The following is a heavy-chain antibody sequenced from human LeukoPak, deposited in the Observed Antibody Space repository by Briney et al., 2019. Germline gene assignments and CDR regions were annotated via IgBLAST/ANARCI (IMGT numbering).Heavy chain of an antibody. CDR1: GGSISSSNW. Sequence: SETLSLTCAVSGGSISSSNWWSWVRQPPGKGLEWIGEIYHSGSTNYNPSLKSRVTISVDKSKNQFSLKLSSVTAADTAVYYCASIRYSSSWYFDYWGQGTLVTVSS. V-gene: IGHV4-4*02. J-gene: IGHJ4*02. CDR2: IYHSGST. D-gene: IGHD6-13*01. CDR3: ASIRYSSSWYFDY.